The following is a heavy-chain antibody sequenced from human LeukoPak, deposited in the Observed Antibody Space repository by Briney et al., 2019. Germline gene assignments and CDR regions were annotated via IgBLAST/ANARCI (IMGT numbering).Heavy chain of an antibody. J-gene: IGHJ3*02. V-gene: IGHV4-4*07. CDR1: GGSISSYY. Sequence: PSETLSLTCTVSGGSISSYYWSWIRQPAGKGLEWIGRIYTSGSTNYNPSLKSRVTMSVDTSKNQFSLRLSSVTAADTAVYYCARNHPGLNRLAFDIWGQGTMVTVSS. CDR2: IYTSGST. D-gene: IGHD3-10*01. CDR3: ARNHPGLNRLAFDI.